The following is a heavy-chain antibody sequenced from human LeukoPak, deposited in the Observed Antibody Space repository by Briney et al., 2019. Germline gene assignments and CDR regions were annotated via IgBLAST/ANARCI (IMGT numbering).Heavy chain of an antibody. CDR3: ARRSYYDSSAIFDY. CDR2: LYYSGST. V-gene: IGHV4-39*01. Sequence: PSETLSLTCTVSGGSISSSSYYWDWIRQPPGKGLEWIGSLYYSGSTYYNPSLKSRVTISVDTSKNQFSLKLSSVTAADTAVFYSARRSYYDSSAIFDYWGQGTLVTVSS. D-gene: IGHD3-22*01. J-gene: IGHJ4*02. CDR1: GGSISSSSYY.